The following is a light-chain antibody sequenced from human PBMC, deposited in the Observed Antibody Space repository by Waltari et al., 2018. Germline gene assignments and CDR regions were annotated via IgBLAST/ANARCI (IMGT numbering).Light chain of an antibody. CDR1: QNVDTY. Sequence: DIVLTQSPVTLSLSPGESATLFGGASQNVDTYLAWYQQKPGQAPRLLIYNSSHRASGVPARFSGGGSGTDFTLTISSVEPEDIAIYYCQQRNTWPPYTFGQGTKLELK. CDR2: NSS. J-gene: IGKJ2*01. CDR3: QQRNTWPPYT. V-gene: IGKV3-11*01.